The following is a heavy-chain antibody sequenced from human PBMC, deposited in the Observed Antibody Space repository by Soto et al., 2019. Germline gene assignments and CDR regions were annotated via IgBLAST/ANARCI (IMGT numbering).Heavy chain of an antibody. CDR1: GFTVSSNY. J-gene: IGHJ5*02. V-gene: IGHV3-66*01. CDR3: ARGLYYYDSSGYYSP. Sequence: GSLRLSCAASGFTVSSNYMSWVRQAPGKGLEWISIIYSAGNTYYADSVKGRFTISRDNAKNSLYLQMNSLRAEDTAVYYCARGLYYYDSSGYYSPWGQGTLVTVSS. CDR2: IYSAGNT. D-gene: IGHD3-22*01.